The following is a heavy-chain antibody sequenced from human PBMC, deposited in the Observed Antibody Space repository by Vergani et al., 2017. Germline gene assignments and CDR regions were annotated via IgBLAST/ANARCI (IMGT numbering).Heavy chain of an antibody. V-gene: IGHV4-30-2*01. CDR1: GDSITNGGFS. J-gene: IGHJ6*03. CDR2: IFPSGNS. CDR3: ARASLRALVGYYYYMDV. Sequence: QLQLQESGSGRVKPSQTLSLTCAVSGDSITNGGFSWNWIRQPPGKGPEWIGYIFPSGNSDYNPSLKSRVSISLDKSKNLFSLWVNSVTAADTYVYFCARASLRALVGYYYYMDVWGKGKTVVVSS. D-gene: IGHD3-16*02.